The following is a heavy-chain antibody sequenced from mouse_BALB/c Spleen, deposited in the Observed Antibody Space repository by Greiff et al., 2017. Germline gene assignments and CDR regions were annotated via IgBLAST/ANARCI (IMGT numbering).Heavy chain of an antibody. V-gene: IGHV3-1*02. CDR1: GYSITSGYS. CDR2: IHYSGST. J-gene: IGHJ3*01. D-gene: IGHD3-1*01. CDR3: EYSRAFAY. Sequence: EVQLQQSGPDLVKPSQSLSLTCTVTGYSITSGYSWHGIRQVPGNKLKWMGYIHYSGSTNYNPTLKSRISITRDTSKNQFFLQLNAVTTEDTATYYCEYSRAFAYWGQGTLVTVSA.